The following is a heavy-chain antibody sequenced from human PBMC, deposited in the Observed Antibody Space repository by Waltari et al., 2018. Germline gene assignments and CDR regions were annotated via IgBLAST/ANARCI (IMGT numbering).Heavy chain of an antibody. CDR2: IKSKTDGGTT. CDR3: TTAGRIAADFDP. D-gene: IGHD6-13*01. CDR1: GGSFSGYY. Sequence: VQLQQWGAGLLKPSETLSLTCAVYGGSFSGYYWSWIRQPPGKGLEWVGRIKSKTDGGTTDYAAPVKGRFTISRDDSKNTLYLQMNSLKTEDTAVYYCTTAGRIAADFDPWGQGTLVTVSS. V-gene: IGHV3-15*01. J-gene: IGHJ5*02.